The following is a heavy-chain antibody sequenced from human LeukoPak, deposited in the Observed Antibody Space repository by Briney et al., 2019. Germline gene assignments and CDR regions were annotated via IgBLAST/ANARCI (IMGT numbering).Heavy chain of an antibody. J-gene: IGHJ6*03. D-gene: IGHD2-2*01. CDR3: ARGQIVVVPAAMGYYYYMDV. CDR2: INHSGST. Sequence: PSETLSLTCAVYGGSFSGYYWSWIRQPPGKGLEWIGEINHSGSTNYNPSLESRVTISVDTSKNQFSLKLSSVTAADTAVYYCARGQIVVVPAAMGYYYYMDVWGKGTTVTVSS. V-gene: IGHV4-34*01. CDR1: GGSFSGYY.